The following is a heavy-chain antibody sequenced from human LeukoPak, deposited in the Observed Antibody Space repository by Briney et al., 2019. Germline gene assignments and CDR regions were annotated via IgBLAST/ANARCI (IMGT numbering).Heavy chain of an antibody. CDR3: ARAWVDIAAAGTKDY. V-gene: IGHV3-30*02. D-gene: IGHD6-13*01. CDR2: IRYDGSNK. Sequence: GGSLRLSCAASGFTFSSYGMHWVRQAPGKGLEWVAFIRYDGSNKYYADSVKGRFTISRDNAKNSLYLQMNSLRAEDTAVYYCARAWVDIAAAGTKDYWGQGTLVTVSS. J-gene: IGHJ4*02. CDR1: GFTFSSYG.